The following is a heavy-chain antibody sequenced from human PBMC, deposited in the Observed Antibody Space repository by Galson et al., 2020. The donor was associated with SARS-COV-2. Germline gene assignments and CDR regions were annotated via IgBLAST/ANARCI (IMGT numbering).Heavy chain of an antibody. J-gene: IGHJ4*02. D-gene: IGHD3-10*01. CDR1: GFTFNTYA. CDR3: ARGPRFGELLSPFYY. V-gene: IGHV3-30-3*01. CDR2: ISNDGSNR. Sequence: TGGSLRLSCAASGFTFNTYAMHWVRQVPGQGLEWVALISNDGSNRYYADSAKGRFTITRDNSKNTLYVQMNSLRAEDTAVYYCARGPRFGELLSPFYYWGQGTLVTVSS.